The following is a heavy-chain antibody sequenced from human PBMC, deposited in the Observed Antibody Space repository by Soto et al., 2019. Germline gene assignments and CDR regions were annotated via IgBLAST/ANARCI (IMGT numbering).Heavy chain of an antibody. CDR2: ISYDGSNK. D-gene: IGHD1-26*01. V-gene: IGHV3-30*03. CDR3: AGAQYTGSYFDACDI. CDR1: GFTFSSYG. J-gene: IGHJ3*02. Sequence: QVQLVESGGGVVQPGRSLRLSCAASGFTFSSYGMHWVRQAPGKGLEWVAVISYDGSNKYYADPVKGRFTISRYNSKHTLYLQMNRLGVEDTAVYYCAGAQYTGSYFDACDIWGQGTMVTVSS.